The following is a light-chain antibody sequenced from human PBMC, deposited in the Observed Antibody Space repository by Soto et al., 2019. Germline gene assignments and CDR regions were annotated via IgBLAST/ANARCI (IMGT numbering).Light chain of an antibody. V-gene: IGKV1-27*01. CDR2: SAS. CDR3: QKYNTVPAT. CDR1: QGIGNS. Sequence: DIQMTQSPPSLSASVGDRVTITCRAGQGIGNSLAWYQQKPGTVPKLLIYSASTLQSGVPSRFSGSGSGTDFTLTISSLQPEDVAAYYCQKYNTVPATFGQGTRLEIK. J-gene: IGKJ5*01.